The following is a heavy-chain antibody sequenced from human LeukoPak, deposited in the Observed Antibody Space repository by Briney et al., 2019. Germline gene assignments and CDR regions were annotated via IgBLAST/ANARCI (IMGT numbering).Heavy chain of an antibody. D-gene: IGHD1-26*01. J-gene: IGHJ4*02. CDR3: ARDEGGKWELLGREGF. V-gene: IGHV3-21*01. CDR2: ISTSSSYI. Sequence: GGSLRLSCAASGFTFSNYGIHWVRQAPGKGLEWVSSISTSSSYIYYADSVKGRFTISRDNARNSLSLQMTSLRAEDTAVYYCARDEGGKWELLGREGFWGQGTLVTVSS. CDR1: GFTFSNYG.